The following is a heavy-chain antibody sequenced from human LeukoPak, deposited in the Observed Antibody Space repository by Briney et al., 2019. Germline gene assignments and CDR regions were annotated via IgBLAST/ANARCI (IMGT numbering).Heavy chain of an antibody. CDR2: INHSGGT. Sequence: SETLSLTCAVYAYPLTNHYWIWIRQPPGKGLEWIGEINHSGGTNYNPSLKSRVTISVDTSKYQFFLKLTSVTAADTAVYYCARGPAAIHPWGQGTLVTVSS. CDR1: AYPLTNHY. D-gene: IGHD2-2*01. CDR3: ARGPAAIHP. V-gene: IGHV4-34*01. J-gene: IGHJ5*02.